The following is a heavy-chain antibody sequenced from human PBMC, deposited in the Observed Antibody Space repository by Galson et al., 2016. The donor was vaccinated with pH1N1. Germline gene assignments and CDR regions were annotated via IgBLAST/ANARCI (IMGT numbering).Heavy chain of an antibody. D-gene: IGHD3-10*01. CDR2: FYWDGDQ. CDR3: AHRRRGSGTPGVYDY. J-gene: IGHJ4*02. V-gene: IGHV2-5*02. CDR1: GFSLTNSGVA. Sequence: PALVKPTQTLTLTCTFSGFSLTNSGVAVGWIRQPPGKALEWLALFYWDGDQRPSPSLKSRLTITKDTSKNQVVPTMTNVDPVDTATYYCAHRRRGSGTPGVYDYWGQGTLVTVSS.